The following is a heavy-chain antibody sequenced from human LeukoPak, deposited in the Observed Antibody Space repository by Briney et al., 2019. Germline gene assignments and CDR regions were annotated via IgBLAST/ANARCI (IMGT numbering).Heavy chain of an antibody. J-gene: IGHJ6*02. V-gene: IGHV3-23*01. Sequence: PGGSLRLSCVASEFTFSNYAMNWVRQAPGKGLEWASTISSGGGDTYIADSVKGRFTISRDNSKYTLYLQMNRLRADDTAVYYCAKAEGATLYYYGVDVWGQGTTVTVSS. CDR1: EFTFSNYA. CDR2: ISSGGGDT. CDR3: AKAEGATLYYYGVDV.